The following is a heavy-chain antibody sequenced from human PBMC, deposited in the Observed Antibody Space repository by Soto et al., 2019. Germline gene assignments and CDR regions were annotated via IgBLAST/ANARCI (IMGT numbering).Heavy chain of an antibody. Sequence: QVQLQESGPGLVKPSQTLPLTCTVPDDSLTGGGYFWTWIRQLPGKGLEWLGSTYYRGYTFYNPPLRGRGTISLDPCQRRVSLRVTSVTAADTAIYFCARGGSGTYHVWGQGTLVIVSS. J-gene: IGHJ4*02. D-gene: IGHD3-10*01. V-gene: IGHV4-31*02. CDR2: TYYRGYT. CDR1: DDSLTGGGYF. CDR3: ARGGSGTYHV.